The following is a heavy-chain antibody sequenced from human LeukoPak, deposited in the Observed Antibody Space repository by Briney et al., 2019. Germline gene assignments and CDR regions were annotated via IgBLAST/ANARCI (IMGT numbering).Heavy chain of an antibody. CDR1: GFSLTTSGVG. V-gene: IGHV2-5*01. D-gene: IGHD3-9*01. Sequence: ESGPTLVNPTQTLTLTCTFSGFSLTTSGVGVGWIRQPPGKALEWLALIYWNDEKRYSASLKSRLTITKDTSKNQVVLTMTNMDPVDTATYYCAHRPALRYFDYWGQETLVTVSS. J-gene: IGHJ4*02. CDR2: IYWNDEK. CDR3: AHRPALRYFDY.